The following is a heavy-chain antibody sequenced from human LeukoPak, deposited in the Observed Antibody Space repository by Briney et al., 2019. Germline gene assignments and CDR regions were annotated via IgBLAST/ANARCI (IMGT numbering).Heavy chain of an antibody. CDR1: GYTFTVYY. J-gene: IGHJ6*02. CDR2: INPNSGGT. D-gene: IGHD4-11*01. V-gene: IGHV1-2*04. Sequence: GASVKVSFKASGYTFTVYYMHWVRQAPGQGLEWMGWINPNSGGTNYAQKFQGWVTMTTDTSTSTAYMELRSLRSDDTAVYYCARPLTVGYSNYYYYYGMDVWGQGTTVTVSS. CDR3: ARPLTVGYSNYYYYYGMDV.